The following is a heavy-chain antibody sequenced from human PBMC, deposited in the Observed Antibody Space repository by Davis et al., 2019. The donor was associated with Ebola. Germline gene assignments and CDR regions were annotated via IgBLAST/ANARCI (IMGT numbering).Heavy chain of an antibody. D-gene: IGHD2-15*01. CDR3: ARDWDCTGGSCRNCFDP. V-gene: IGHV1-18*01. J-gene: IGHJ5*02. CDR2: IRTSNGET. CDR1: GYTFSDYG. Sequence: AASVKVSCKASGYTFSDYGISWVRQAPEQGLEWMGWIRTSNGETKLAQNLQGRVTMTTARSTSTVYMDLRSLTSDDTAVYYCARDWDCTGGSCRNCFDPWGQGTQVIVSA.